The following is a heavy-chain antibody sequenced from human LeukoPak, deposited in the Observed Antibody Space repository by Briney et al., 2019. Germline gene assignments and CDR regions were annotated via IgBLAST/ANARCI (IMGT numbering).Heavy chain of an antibody. J-gene: IGHJ4*02. CDR3: AKDRRPSNRLHDY. CDR2: ISGSGSST. Sequence: GGSLRLACAASGFTFSSYAMSWVRQAPGKGLECVSGISGSGSSTYYADSGKARSTTHSDNSKTTLYLQMSGLRAEDTAVYSCAKDRRPSNRLHDYWGQRTLVTVSS. CDR1: GFTFSSYA. V-gene: IGHV3-23*01. D-gene: IGHD1-14*01.